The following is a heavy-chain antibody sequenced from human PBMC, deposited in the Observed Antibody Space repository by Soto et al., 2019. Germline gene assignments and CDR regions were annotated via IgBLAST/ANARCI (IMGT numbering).Heavy chain of an antibody. J-gene: IGHJ4*02. V-gene: IGHV3-23*01. Sequence: PGGSLRLSCSASGFTFSSCAMSWVRQAPGMGLQWVSAISDSGGNTYYADSVRGRFTISRDNSKNTLYLQLNSLGAEDTAVYYCAKDRSAAGSQWLVPIWGRGTLVTISS. CDR1: GFTFSSCA. CDR3: AKDRSAAGSQWLVPI. CDR2: ISDSGGNT. D-gene: IGHD6-19*01.